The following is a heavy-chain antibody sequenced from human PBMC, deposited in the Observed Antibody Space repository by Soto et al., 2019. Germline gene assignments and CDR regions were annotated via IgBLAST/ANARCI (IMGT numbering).Heavy chain of an antibody. D-gene: IGHD4-17*01. J-gene: IGHJ2*01. Sequence: QLQLRESGPGLVKPSETLSLTCTVSGGSISGGVGGLYYWSWIRQPPGKGLEWIGYIYDSGSTYYTPHLKSRVTISVDTSKNQSSLRLSSVTAADTAVYYCAREVIPLTTDWYFDLWGRGTLVTVSS. CDR2: IYDSGST. CDR1: GGSISGGVGGLYY. CDR3: AREVIPLTTDWYFDL. V-gene: IGHV4-30-4*01.